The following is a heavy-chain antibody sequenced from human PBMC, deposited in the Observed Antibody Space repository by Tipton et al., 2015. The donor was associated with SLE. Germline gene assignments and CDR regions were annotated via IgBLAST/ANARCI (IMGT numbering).Heavy chain of an antibody. J-gene: IGHJ3*02. CDR2: IYYSGST. Sequence: TLSLTCTVSGGSISSYYWSWIRQPPGKGLEWIGYIYYSGSTNYNPSLKSRVTISVDTSKNQFSLKLSSVTAADTAVYYCAREIAYGAFDIWGQGTMATVSS. CDR3: AREIAYGAFDI. V-gene: IGHV4-59*01. D-gene: IGHD2-21*01. CDR1: GGSISSYY.